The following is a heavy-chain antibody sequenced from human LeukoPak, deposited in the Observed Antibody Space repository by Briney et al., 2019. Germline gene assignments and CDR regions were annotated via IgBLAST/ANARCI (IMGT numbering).Heavy chain of an antibody. V-gene: IGHV3-23*01. J-gene: IGHJ4*02. CDR2: ISGSGGGT. CDR1: GFTFNSYA. Sequence: GGSLRLSCGASGFTFNSYAVSWVRQAPGKGLEWVSAISGSGGGTYYADSVKGRFTTSRDNSKNTVYLQMNSLSTEDTAVYYCAKTTTGYCSGRYPGWPVDCWGQGTLVTVSS. D-gene: IGHD6-19*01. CDR3: AKTTTGYCSGRYPGWPVDC.